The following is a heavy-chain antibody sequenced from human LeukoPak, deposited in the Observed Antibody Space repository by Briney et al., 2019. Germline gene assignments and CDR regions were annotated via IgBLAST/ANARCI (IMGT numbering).Heavy chain of an antibody. D-gene: IGHD3-9*01. CDR1: GYTLTSYG. V-gene: IGHV1-18*01. CDR2: ICAYDGNT. CDR3: ARGLPSDISSWFDP. J-gene: IGHJ5*02. Sequence: ASVKVSCKASGYTLTSYGISWVRQAPGQRREWMGWICAYDGNTKYAHNLQGRVTMTTDTSTSTAYMELRSLRSDDTAVYYCARGLPSDISSWFDPWGQGTLVTVSS.